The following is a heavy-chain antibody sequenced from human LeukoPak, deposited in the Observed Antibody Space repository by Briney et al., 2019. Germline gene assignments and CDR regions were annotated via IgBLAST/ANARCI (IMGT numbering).Heavy chain of an antibody. J-gene: IGHJ4*02. V-gene: IGHV3-21*04. CDR1: GFTFSSYS. CDR3: AKANHYDYVWGSYRSMGD. Sequence: PGGSLRLSCAASGFTFSSYSMNWVRQAPGKGLEWVSSISSSSSYIYYADSVKGRFTISRDNAKNSLYLQMNSLRAEDTAVYYCAKANHYDYVWGSYRSMGDWGQGTLVTVSS. CDR2: ISSSSSYI. D-gene: IGHD3-16*02.